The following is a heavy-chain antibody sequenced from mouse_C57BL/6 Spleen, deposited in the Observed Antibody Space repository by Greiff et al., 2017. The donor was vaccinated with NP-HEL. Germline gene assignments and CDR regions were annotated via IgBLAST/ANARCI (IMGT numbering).Heavy chain of an antibody. Sequence: VQLQQPGAELVRPGTSVKLSCKASGYTFTSYWMHWVKQRPGQGLEWIGVIDPSDSYTNYNQKFKGKATLTVDTSSSTAYMQLSSLTSEDSAVYYCARRGYYDYDAYYFDYWGQGTTLTVSS. D-gene: IGHD2-4*01. CDR1: GYTFTSYW. V-gene: IGHV1-59*01. CDR2: IDPSDSYT. CDR3: ARRGYYDYDAYYFDY. J-gene: IGHJ2*01.